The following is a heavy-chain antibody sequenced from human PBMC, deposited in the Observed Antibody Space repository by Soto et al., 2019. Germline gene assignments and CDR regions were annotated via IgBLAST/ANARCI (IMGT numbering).Heavy chain of an antibody. V-gene: IGHV3-23*01. CDR2: FGGSDSRT. J-gene: IGHJ4*02. Sequence: EVQLLESGGGLVQPGGSLRLSCAASGFTFSSYAMSWVRQAPGKGLEWVSTFGGSDSRTFYADSVKGRFTISRDNSKNTLYLQMNSLGAEDTAIYYFATVLRSSYEMIFDLWGQGTLVTVSS. CDR3: ATVLRSSYEMIFDL. CDR1: GFTFSSYA. D-gene: IGHD5-12*01.